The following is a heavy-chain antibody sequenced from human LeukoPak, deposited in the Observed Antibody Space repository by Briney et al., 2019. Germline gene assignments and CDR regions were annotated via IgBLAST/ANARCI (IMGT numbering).Heavy chain of an antibody. CDR1: GYTFTSYG. CDR3: AREAAGGLWFGESKSNWFDP. J-gene: IGHJ5*02. Sequence: ASVKVSCKASGYTFTSYGISWVRQAPGQGLEGMGWISAYNGNTNYAQKLQGRVTMTTDTSTSTAYMELRSLRSDDTAVYYCAREAAGGLWFGESKSNWFDPWGQGTLVTVSS. CDR2: ISAYNGNT. V-gene: IGHV1-18*01. D-gene: IGHD3-10*01.